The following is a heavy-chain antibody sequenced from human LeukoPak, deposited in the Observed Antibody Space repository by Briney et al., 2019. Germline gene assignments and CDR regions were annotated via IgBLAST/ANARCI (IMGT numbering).Heavy chain of an antibody. CDR3: ARDSQWELLPHFDY. Sequence: SVKVSCKASGGTFSRDAISGVRQAPGQGLEWMGRIIPIFGTANYAQKFQGRVTITTDESTSTAYMELSSLRSEDTAVYYCARDSQWELLPHFDYWGQGTLVTVSS. D-gene: IGHD1-26*01. J-gene: IGHJ4*02. CDR1: GGTFSRDA. CDR2: IIPIFGTA. V-gene: IGHV1-69*05.